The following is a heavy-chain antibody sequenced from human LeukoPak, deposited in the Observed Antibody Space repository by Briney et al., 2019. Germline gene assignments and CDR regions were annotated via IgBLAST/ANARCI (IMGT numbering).Heavy chain of an antibody. D-gene: IGHD6-19*01. Sequence: SETLSLTCTVSGDSISSSSYYWGWIRQPPGKGLEWIGSISYSGSTYYNPSLKSRVTISVDTSKNQFSLKLSSVTAADTAVYYCARVVVIAVAVPRSYYFDYWGQGTLVTVSS. V-gene: IGHV4-39*07. J-gene: IGHJ4*02. CDR1: GDSISSSSYY. CDR2: ISYSGST. CDR3: ARVVVIAVAVPRSYYFDY.